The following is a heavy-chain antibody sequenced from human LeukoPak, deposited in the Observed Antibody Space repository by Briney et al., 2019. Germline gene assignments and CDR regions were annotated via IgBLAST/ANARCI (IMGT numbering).Heavy chain of an antibody. J-gene: IGHJ4*02. Sequence: SETLSLTCTVSGGSISSSSYYWGWIRQPPGKGLEWIGSIYYSGSTYYNPSLKSRVTISVDTSKNQFSLKLSSVTAADTAVFYCARQGSGYSRSLDYWGQGTLVTVSS. D-gene: IGHD1-26*01. CDR3: ARQGSGYSRSLDY. CDR2: IYYSGST. CDR1: GGSISSSSYY. V-gene: IGHV4-39*01.